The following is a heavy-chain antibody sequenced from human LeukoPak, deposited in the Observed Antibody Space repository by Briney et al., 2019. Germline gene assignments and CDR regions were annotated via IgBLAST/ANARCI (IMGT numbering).Heavy chain of an antibody. CDR3: ARTYYGSGSLYYYYYYMDV. CDR2: VHYSRST. Sequence: PSETLSLTCTVSGGSIRSYYWSWIRQPPGKGLEWIGYVHYSRSTNYNPSLKSRVTISLDTSKNQFSLKLSSVTAADAAVYYCARTYYGSGSLYYYYYYMDVWGKGTTVTVSS. CDR1: GGSIRSYY. V-gene: IGHV4-59*01. D-gene: IGHD3-10*01. J-gene: IGHJ6*03.